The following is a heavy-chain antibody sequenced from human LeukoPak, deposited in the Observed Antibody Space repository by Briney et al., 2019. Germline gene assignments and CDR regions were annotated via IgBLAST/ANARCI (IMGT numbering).Heavy chain of an antibody. J-gene: IGHJ4*02. V-gene: IGHV3-33*06. CDR1: GFTFSSYG. CDR2: IWYDGSNK. D-gene: IGHD3-22*01. CDR3: AKPRGEYYYDSSGLDY. Sequence: GGSLRLSCAASGFTFSSYGMHWVRQAPGKGLEWVAVIWYDGSNKYYADSVKGRFTISRDNSKNTLYLQMNSLRAEDTAVYYCAKPRGEYYYDSSGLDYWGQGTLVTVSS.